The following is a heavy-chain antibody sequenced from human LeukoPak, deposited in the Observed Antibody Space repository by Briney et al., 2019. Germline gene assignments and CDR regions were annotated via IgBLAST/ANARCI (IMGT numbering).Heavy chain of an antibody. CDR3: ARDRKYYDSSGYPNQFQH. D-gene: IGHD3-22*01. J-gene: IGHJ1*01. V-gene: IGHV3-30-3*01. Sequence: GGSLRLSCAASGFTFSSYAMHWVRQAPGKGLEWVAVISYDGSNKYYADSVKGRFTISRDNSKNTLYLQMNSLRAEDTAVYYCARDRKYYDSSGYPNQFQHWGQGTLVTVSS. CDR1: GFTFSSYA. CDR2: ISYDGSNK.